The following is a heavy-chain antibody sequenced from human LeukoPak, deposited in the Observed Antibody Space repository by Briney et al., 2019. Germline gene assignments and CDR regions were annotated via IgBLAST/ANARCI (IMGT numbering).Heavy chain of an antibody. CDR1: GDTFTTDG. D-gene: IGHD3-16*01. J-gene: IGHJ4*02. Sequence: SVKVSCKTSGDTFTTDGISWVRQAPGQGLEWMGGIIPIFGRPSYAQNFQGRVIITADESTRTVYMELRSLRSEDTAVFYCARGLGEVPFDYWGQGTLVTVSS. CDR2: IIPIFGRP. CDR3: ARGLGEVPFDY. V-gene: IGHV1-69*01.